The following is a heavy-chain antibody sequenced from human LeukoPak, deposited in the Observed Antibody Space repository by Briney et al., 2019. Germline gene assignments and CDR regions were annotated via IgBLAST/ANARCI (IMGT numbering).Heavy chain of an antibody. CDR2: INHSGST. D-gene: IGHD5-24*01. Sequence: SETLSLTCTVSGGSISSSSYYWGWIRQPPGKGLEWIGEINHSGSTNYNPSLKSRVTISVDTSKNQFSLKLSSVTAADTAVYYCARRARGRWLQFWGQGTLVTVSS. J-gene: IGHJ4*02. CDR1: GGSISSSSYY. CDR3: ARRARGRWLQF. V-gene: IGHV4-39*07.